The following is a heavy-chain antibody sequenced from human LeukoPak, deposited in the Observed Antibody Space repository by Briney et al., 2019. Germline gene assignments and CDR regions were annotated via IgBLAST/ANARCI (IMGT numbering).Heavy chain of an antibody. Sequence: SETLSLTCAVYGGSFSGYYWNWIRQPSGKGLEWIGETNHSGSTNYNPSLKSRVTISVDTSKNQFSLKLSSVTAADTAVYYCARHRRDHSYGPTGFDYWGQGTLVTVSS. CDR1: GGSFSGYY. CDR3: ARHRRDHSYGPTGFDY. V-gene: IGHV4-34*01. CDR2: TNHSGST. D-gene: IGHD5-18*01. J-gene: IGHJ4*02.